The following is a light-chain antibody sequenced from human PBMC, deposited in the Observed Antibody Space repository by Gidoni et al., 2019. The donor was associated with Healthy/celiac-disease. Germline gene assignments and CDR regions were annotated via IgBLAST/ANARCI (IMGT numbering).Light chain of an antibody. J-gene: IGKJ1*01. CDR3: QQYNNWPRT. V-gene: IGKV3-15*01. Sequence: EIVMTQSPATLSVSPGERATLSCRANQSVSSNLAWYQQKPGQAPRLLIYGASTRATGIPARFSGSGSGTEFTLTISSLQSEDFAVYYCQQYNNWPRTFXXXTKVEIK. CDR1: QSVSSN. CDR2: GAS.